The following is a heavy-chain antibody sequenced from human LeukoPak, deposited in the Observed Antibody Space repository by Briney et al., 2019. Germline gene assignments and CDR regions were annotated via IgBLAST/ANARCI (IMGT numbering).Heavy chain of an antibody. V-gene: IGHV3-11*04. CDR3: ASKTQLDGVDY. D-gene: IGHD6-13*01. CDR2: ISSSGSTI. Sequence: GGSLRLSCAASGFTFSDYYMSWIRQAPGKGPEWASYISSSGSTIYYADSVKGRFTISRDNAKNSLYLQMNSLRAEDTAVYYCASKTQLDGVDYWGQGTLVTVSS. J-gene: IGHJ4*02. CDR1: GFTFSDYY.